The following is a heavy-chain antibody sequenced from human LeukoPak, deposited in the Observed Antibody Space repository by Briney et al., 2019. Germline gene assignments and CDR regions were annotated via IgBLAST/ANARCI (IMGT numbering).Heavy chain of an antibody. J-gene: IGHJ4*02. Sequence: PSETLSLTCTVSGGSISSSSYYWGWIRQPPGKGLEWIGSIYYSGSTYYNPSLKSRVTISVDTSKNQFSLKLSSVTAADTAVYYCARPQSSVGSSWQADYYFDYWGQGTLVTVSS. CDR1: GGSISSSSYY. CDR3: ARPQSSVGSSWQADYYFDY. V-gene: IGHV4-39*01. CDR2: IYYSGST. D-gene: IGHD6-13*01.